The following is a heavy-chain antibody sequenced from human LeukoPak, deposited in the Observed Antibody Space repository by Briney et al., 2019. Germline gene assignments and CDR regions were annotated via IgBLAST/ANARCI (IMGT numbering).Heavy chain of an antibody. V-gene: IGHV3-7*01. CDR3: ARLIVGAIDS. CDR1: GFTFSDYY. Sequence: PGGSLRLSCAASGFTFSDYYMSWVRQAPGKGLEWVANIKQDGSEKYYVDSVKGRFTISRDNAKNSLYLQMNSLRAEDTAVYYCARLIVGAIDSWGQGTLVTVSS. CDR2: IKQDGSEK. J-gene: IGHJ4*02. D-gene: IGHD1-26*01.